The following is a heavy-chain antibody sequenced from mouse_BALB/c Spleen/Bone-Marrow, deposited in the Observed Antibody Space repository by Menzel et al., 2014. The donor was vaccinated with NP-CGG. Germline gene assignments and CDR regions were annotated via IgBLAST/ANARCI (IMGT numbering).Heavy chain of an antibody. CDR3: DRERGSYYGFAY. V-gene: IGHV2-9*02. Sequence: VQLQQSGPGLVAPSQSLSITCTVSGFSLTSYGVHWVRQPPGKGLEWLGVIWAGGSTTYNSALMTRMSISTDNSKSPGFEKMNSLKTDDAAMDDCDRERGSYYGFAYWGQGTLVTVSA. CDR2: IWAGGST. J-gene: IGHJ3*01. D-gene: IGHD1-1*02. CDR1: GFSLTSYG.